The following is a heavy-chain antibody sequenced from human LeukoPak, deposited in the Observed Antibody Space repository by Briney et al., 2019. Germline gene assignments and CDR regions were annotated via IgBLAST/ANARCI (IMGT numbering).Heavy chain of an antibody. J-gene: IGHJ4*02. V-gene: IGHV1-8*01. CDR3: ARATGYYDY. CDR1: GYTFTSYD. CDR2: MNPNSGNT. Sequence: ASVKVSCKASGYTFTSYDINWVRQATGQGLEWMGWMNPNSGNTGYAQKFQGRVTMTRDSSINTAYMGLSSLRSDDTAVYYCARATGYYDYWGQGTLVTVSS.